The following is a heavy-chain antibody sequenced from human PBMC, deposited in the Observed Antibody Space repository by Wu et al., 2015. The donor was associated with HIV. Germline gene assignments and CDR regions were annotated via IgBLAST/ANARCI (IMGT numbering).Heavy chain of an antibody. CDR3: AREWGPGEQVGYPGDFDY. D-gene: IGHD6-6*01. J-gene: IGHJ4*02. V-gene: IGHV1-2*02. CDR1: GYTFTGYY. Sequence: QVQLVQSGAEVKKPGASVKVSCKASGYTFTGYYMHWVRQAPGQGLEWMGWINPNSGGTNYAQKFQGRVTMTRDTSISTAYMELSRLRSDDTAVYYCAREWGPGEQVGYPGDFDYVGPRERVVTGLL. CDR2: INPNSGGT.